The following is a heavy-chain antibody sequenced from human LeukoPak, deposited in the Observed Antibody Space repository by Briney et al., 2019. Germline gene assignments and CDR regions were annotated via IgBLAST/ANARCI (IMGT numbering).Heavy chain of an antibody. CDR1: GFTFSSYA. CDR2: ISGSGGST. J-gene: IGHJ4*02. D-gene: IGHD6-19*01. V-gene: IGHV3-23*01. Sequence: GGSLRLSCAASGFTFSSYAMSWVRQAPGKGLEWVSAISGSGGSTYYADSVKGRFSISRDNSKNTLYLQMNSLRAEDTAVYYCAKGDSSGWNIDYWGQGTLVTVSS. CDR3: AKGDSSGWNIDY.